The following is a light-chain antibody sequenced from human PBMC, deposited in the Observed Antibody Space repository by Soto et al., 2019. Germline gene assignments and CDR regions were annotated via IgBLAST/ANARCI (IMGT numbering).Light chain of an antibody. CDR1: QSVSSY. V-gene: IGKV3-11*01. CDR2: DAS. J-gene: IGKJ5*01. Sequence: EIELTQSPATLSLSPGERATLSCRASQSVSSYLAWYQQKPGQAPRLLIYDASNRATGIPARFSGSGSGTDFTLTISSLEPEDFAFYYCQQRSNWPLNTFGQGTRLEIK. CDR3: QQRSNWPLNT.